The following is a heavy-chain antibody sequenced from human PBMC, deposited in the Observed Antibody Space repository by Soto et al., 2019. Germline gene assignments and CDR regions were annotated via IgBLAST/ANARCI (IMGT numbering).Heavy chain of an antibody. J-gene: IGHJ4*02. V-gene: IGHV3-23*01. CDR3: AKGRYYDSSGRDFDY. Sequence: GGSLRLSCAASGFTFSSYAMSWVRQAPGKGLEWVSAISGSGGSTYYADSVKGRFTISRDNSKNTLYLQMNSLRAEDTAVYYCAKGRYYDSSGRDFDYWGQGTLVTVSS. D-gene: IGHD3-22*01. CDR2: ISGSGGST. CDR1: GFTFSSYA.